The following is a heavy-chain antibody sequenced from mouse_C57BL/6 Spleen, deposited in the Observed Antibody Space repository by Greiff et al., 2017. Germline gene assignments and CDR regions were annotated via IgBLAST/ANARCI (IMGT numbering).Heavy chain of an antibody. J-gene: IGHJ4*01. Sequence: VKLMESGPELVKPGASVKISCKASGYAFSSSWMNWVKQRPGKGLEWIGRIYPGDGATNYNGKFKGKATLTADKSSSTAYMQLSSLTSEDSAVYFCARAAYYSNYAMDYWGQGTSVTVSS. V-gene: IGHV1-82*01. CDR3: ARAAYYSNYAMDY. D-gene: IGHD2-5*01. CDR2: IYPGDGAT. CDR1: GYAFSSSW.